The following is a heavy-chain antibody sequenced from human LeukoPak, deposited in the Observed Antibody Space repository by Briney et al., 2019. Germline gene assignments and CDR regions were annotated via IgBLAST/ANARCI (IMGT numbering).Heavy chain of an antibody. CDR2: ISAYNGNT. V-gene: IGHV1-18*01. J-gene: IGHJ4*02. Sequence: AASVNVSCKASGYTLTSYGISWVRQAPGQGLEWMGWISAYNGNTNYAQKLQGRVTMTTDTSTSTAYMELRSLRSDDTAVYYCAGGPTYQYYFDYWGQGTLVTVSS. CDR1: GYTLTSYG. D-gene: IGHD2-2*01. CDR3: AGGPTYQYYFDY.